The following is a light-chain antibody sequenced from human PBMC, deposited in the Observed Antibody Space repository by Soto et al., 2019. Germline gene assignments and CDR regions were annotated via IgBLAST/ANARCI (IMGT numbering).Light chain of an antibody. Sequence: EIMMTQSPATLSVSPGERVTLSCRASQSVSNNLAWYQQKPGQAPRLLIYYASTRATGIPPRFSGSGSGTEFTLTTSSLQSEDFALYYCQQYNDWPPITFGQGTRLEIK. J-gene: IGKJ5*01. V-gene: IGKV3-15*01. CDR3: QQYNDWPPIT. CDR2: YAS. CDR1: QSVSNN.